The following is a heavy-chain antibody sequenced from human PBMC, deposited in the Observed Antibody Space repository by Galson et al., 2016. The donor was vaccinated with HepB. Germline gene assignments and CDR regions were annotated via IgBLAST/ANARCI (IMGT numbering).Heavy chain of an antibody. D-gene: IGHD6-13*01. J-gene: IGHJ4*02. Sequence: SVKVSCKASGGTFSSFAISWVRQAPGQGLEWMGGISPNFGTSNYAQKFQGRVTITADESTSTAYMEMTSLRSEDTAVYYCAAGYSSSWYAFDFWGQGTLVTVSS. V-gene: IGHV1-69*13. CDR3: AAGYSSSWYAFDF. CDR1: GGTFSSFA. CDR2: ISPNFGTS.